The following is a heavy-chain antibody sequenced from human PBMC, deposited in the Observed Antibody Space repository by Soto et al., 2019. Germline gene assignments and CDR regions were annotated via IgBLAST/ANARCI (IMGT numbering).Heavy chain of an antibody. CDR3: ARIIGTDYDYVWGSYRPPNWFNP. CDR1: GDSISNYY. J-gene: IGHJ5*02. CDR2: IYYSGST. Sequence: SETLSLTCTVSGDSISNYYWSWIRQPPGKGLEWIGYIYYSGSTNYNPSLKSRVTISLGTSKNQFSLKLTSMTAADTAVYYCARIIGTDYDYVWGSYRPPNWFNPWGQGTLVTVS. D-gene: IGHD3-16*02. V-gene: IGHV4-59*01.